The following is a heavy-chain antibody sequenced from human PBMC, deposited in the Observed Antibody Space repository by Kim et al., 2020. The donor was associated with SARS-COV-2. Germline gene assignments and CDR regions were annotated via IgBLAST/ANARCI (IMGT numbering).Heavy chain of an antibody. Sequence: DSVKGRFTISRDNAKNSLYLQMNSLRAEDTAVYYCASLPPMGCWGPFDIWGQGTMVTVSS. V-gene: IGHV3-48*03. D-gene: IGHD3-16*01. J-gene: IGHJ3*02. CDR3: ASLPPMGCWGPFDI.